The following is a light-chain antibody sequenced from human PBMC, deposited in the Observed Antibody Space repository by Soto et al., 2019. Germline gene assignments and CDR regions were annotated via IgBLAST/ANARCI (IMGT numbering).Light chain of an antibody. CDR3: QQYNNWPRM. V-gene: IGKV3D-15*01. CDR2: GAS. Sequence: PGERGTLSLRASQTVSSNYLAWCQQGPGQAPRLLIYGASTRAAGIPARFSGSGSGTEFTLTISSLHSEDVAVFYCQQYNNWPRMFRQGHKV. CDR1: QTVSSN. J-gene: IGKJ1*01.